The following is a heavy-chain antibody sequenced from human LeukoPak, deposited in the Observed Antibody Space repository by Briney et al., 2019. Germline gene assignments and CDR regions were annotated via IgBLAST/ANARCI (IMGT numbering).Heavy chain of an antibody. J-gene: IGHJ6*02. Sequence: GGSLRLSCAASGFTFSSYAMSWVHQAPGKGLEWVSAISGSGGSTYYADSVKGRFTISRDNSKNTLYLQMNSLRAEDTAVYYCASLWFGELYYYYGMDVWGQGTTVTVSS. D-gene: IGHD3-10*01. V-gene: IGHV3-23*01. CDR1: GFTFSSYA. CDR3: ASLWFGELYYYYGMDV. CDR2: ISGSGGST.